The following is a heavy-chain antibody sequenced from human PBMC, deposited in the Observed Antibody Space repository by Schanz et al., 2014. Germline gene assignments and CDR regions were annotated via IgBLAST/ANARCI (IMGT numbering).Heavy chain of an antibody. V-gene: IGHV3-33*08. CDR3: XKDKYERLKNVRDVRDWDA. CDR1: GFSFSDYG. D-gene: IGHD3-10*02. Sequence: QVQLVESGGGVVQPGRSLRLSCAGSGFSFSDYGMHWVRQAPGRGLEWVALISYDGTIKVHADSVKGRFIISRDNSNNTLXXXINSLRTDDPALXXXXKDKYERLKNVRDVRDWDAWGQGTLVTVSS. J-gene: IGHJ5*02. CDR2: ISYDGTIK.